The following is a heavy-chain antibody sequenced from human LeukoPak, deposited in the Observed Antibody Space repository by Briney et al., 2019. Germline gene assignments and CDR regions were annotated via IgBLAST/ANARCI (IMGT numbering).Heavy chain of an antibody. CDR3: ARGDFDWLLLY. CDR1: GGSFSGYY. CDR2: INHSGST. Sequence: PSETLSLTCAVYGGSFSGYYWSWIRQPPGKGLEWIGEINHSGSTHYNPSLKSRVTISVDTSKNQFSLKLSSVTAADTAVYYCARGDFDWLLLYWGQGTLVTVSS. V-gene: IGHV4-34*01. D-gene: IGHD3-9*01. J-gene: IGHJ4*02.